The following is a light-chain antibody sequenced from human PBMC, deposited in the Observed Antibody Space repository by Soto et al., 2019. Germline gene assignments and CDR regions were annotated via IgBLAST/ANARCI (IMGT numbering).Light chain of an antibody. J-gene: IGKJ1*01. Sequence: EIVMTQSPATLSVSPGERATLSCRASQSVSSKLAWYQQKPGQGPRLLIYGASTRATGIPARFSGSGSGTEFTLTISSLQSEDFAVYYCQHYETWLWTFGQGTKVEL. CDR1: QSVSSK. CDR2: GAS. V-gene: IGKV3-15*01. CDR3: QHYETWLWT.